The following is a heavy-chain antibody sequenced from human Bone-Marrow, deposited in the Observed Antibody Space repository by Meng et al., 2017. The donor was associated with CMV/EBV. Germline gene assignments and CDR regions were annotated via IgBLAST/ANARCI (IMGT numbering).Heavy chain of an antibody. CDR3: ARALYYYDSSGYYFGRWFDP. V-gene: IGHV4-61*01. J-gene: IGHJ5*02. D-gene: IGHD3-22*01. CDR2: IYHSGST. CDR1: GGSVSSGSYY. Sequence: SETLSLTCTVAGGSVSSGSYYWSWIRQPPGKGLEWIGHIYHSGSTNYNPSLKSRVTISVDTSKNQFSLQLNSVTPEDTAVYYCARALYYYDSSGYYFGRWFDPWGPGPLVTGSS.